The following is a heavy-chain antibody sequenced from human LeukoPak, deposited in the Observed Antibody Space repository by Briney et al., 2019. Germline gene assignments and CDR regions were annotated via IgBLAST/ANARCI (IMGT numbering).Heavy chain of an antibody. V-gene: IGHV3-21*01. Sequence: PGGSLRLSCAASGFTFSSCEMNWVRQAPGKGLEWVSSISSTSGNKYYADSVKGRFTISRDNAKNSLYLQMNSLRAEDTAVYYCAKGDVSVTREFDYWGQGTLVTVSS. CDR3: AKGDVSVTREFDY. CDR1: GFTFSSCE. J-gene: IGHJ4*02. CDR2: ISSTSGNK. D-gene: IGHD7-27*01.